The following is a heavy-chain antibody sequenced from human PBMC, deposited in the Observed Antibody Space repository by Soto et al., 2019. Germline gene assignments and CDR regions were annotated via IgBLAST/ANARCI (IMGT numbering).Heavy chain of an antibody. J-gene: IGHJ4*02. CDR1: GGTYNTFA. V-gene: IGHV1-69*06. CDR2: IIPVLGPA. CDR3: VRAAKRYFDY. Sequence: QVQLVQSGAEVKKPGSSVKVSCKASGGTYNTFAISWVRQAPGQGLEWMGGIIPVLGPAFYAQKFQGRVTIAADKSTITAYLELTSLRSEDTAVYYCVRAAKRYFDYWGQGTLVTVSS.